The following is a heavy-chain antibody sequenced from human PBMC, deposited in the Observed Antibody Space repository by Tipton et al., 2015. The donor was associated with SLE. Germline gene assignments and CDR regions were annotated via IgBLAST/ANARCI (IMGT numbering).Heavy chain of an antibody. J-gene: IGHJ6*02. Sequence: TLSLTCTVSGGSIRSGGYYWSWVRQRPGTGLEWIGYIHYSGSTYYNPSLKRRGTISVDTSKNQFSLNLRSVTAADTAVYYCARERTYGDYFYYYAVDVWGQGTTVTVSS. V-gene: IGHV4-31*03. CDR3: ARERTYGDYFYYYAVDV. D-gene: IGHD4-17*01. CDR1: GGSIRSGGYY. CDR2: IHYSGST.